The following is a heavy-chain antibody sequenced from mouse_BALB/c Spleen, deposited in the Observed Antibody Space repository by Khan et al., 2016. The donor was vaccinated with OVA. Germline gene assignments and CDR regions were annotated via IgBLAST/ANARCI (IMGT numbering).Heavy chain of an antibody. J-gene: IGHJ2*01. CDR2: INPTSGYT. CDR1: GYTFTSYW. CDR3: ARDRIDY. Sequence: QVQLKESGAELATPGASVKMSCKASGYTFTSYWMHWIQQRPGQGLEWIGYINPTSGYTDYNQKFKDKATLTADKSSSTAYMQLSSLTSDDSAVYYCARDRIDYWGQGTALTVSS. V-gene: IGHV1-4*01.